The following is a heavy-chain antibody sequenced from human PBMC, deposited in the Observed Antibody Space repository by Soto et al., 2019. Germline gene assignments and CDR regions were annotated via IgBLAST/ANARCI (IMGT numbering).Heavy chain of an antibody. CDR2: ISYDGSHK. V-gene: IGHV3-30*18. CDR1: GFIFSSHD. CDR3: AKDRTGRRPYSFDF. Sequence: QVQLVESGGGVVQPGRSLRLSCAASGFIFSSHDMYWVRQAPGKGLEWVALISYDGSHKYYEDSVKGRFTISRDNSKNTLYLQMNSLRTEDTAMYYCAKDRTGRRPYSFDFWGQRTLVTVSS. J-gene: IGHJ4*02.